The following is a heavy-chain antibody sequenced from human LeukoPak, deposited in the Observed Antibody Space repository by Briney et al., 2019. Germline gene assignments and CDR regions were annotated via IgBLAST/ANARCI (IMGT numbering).Heavy chain of an antibody. V-gene: IGHV4-4*07. D-gene: IGHD1-1*01. CDR2: VSTSGRT. CDR3: AVGRPRNTTRLDDGYDF. CDR1: GGSITTYY. Sequence: SETLSLTCTVSGGSITTYYWSWVRQPAGKGLEWVGRVSTSGRTNYNPSLKSRLTMSADTSKKQFSLILNSVTAADTAVYYCAVGRPRNTTRLDDGYDFWGQGTMVTVSS. J-gene: IGHJ3*01.